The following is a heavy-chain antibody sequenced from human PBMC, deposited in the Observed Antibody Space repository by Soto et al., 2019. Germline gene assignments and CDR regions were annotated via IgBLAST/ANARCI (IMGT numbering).Heavy chain of an antibody. V-gene: IGHV3-23*01. CDR1: GFTFSSYD. CDR3: ASLELPLL. CDR2: LSGSGGST. J-gene: IGHJ3*01. D-gene: IGHD1-1*01. Sequence: PGGSLRLSCAASGFTFSSYDMSWVRQAPGKGLEWVSTLSGSGGSTYYADSVKGRFTISRDNSKNTLFLQMNSLRAEDTAVYYCASLELPLLWGQGTMVTVSS.